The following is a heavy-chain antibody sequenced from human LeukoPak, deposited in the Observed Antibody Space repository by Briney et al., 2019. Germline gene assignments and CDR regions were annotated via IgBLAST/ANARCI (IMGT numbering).Heavy chain of an antibody. V-gene: IGHV3-30-3*01. Sequence: PGRSLRLSCAASGFTFSSYAMHWVCQAPGKGLEWVAVISYDGSNKYYADSVKGRFTISRDNSKNTLYLQMNSLRAEDTAVYYCARDYDYWGQGTLVTVSS. J-gene: IGHJ4*02. CDR3: ARDYDY. CDR1: GFTFSSYA. CDR2: ISYDGSNK.